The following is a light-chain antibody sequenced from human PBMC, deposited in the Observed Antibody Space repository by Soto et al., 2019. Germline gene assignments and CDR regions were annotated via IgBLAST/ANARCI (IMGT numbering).Light chain of an antibody. CDR2: EVS. J-gene: IGLJ2*01. Sequence: QSVLTQPPSASGSPGQSVTISCTGTSNDVGGYNYVSWFQQHPGKAPKLLIYEVSKRPSVIPDRFSGSKSGNTASLTVSGLQAEDEADYYCKSYAGSNIVLFGGGTKVTVL. CDR1: SNDVGGYNY. V-gene: IGLV2-8*01. CDR3: KSYAGSNIVL.